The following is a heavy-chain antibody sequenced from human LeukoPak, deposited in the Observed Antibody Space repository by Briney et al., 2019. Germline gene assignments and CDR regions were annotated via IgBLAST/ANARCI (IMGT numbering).Heavy chain of an antibody. CDR2: ISSNGDNT. CDR3: VRGTGY. CDR1: GFTFSTYV. Sequence: GGSLRLSCSVSGFTFSTYVMHWVRQTPGKGLEYVSAISSNGDNTYYADSVKGRFTISRDNSKNTLYLQMSSPRADDTAVYYCVRGTGYWGQGTLVIVSS. V-gene: IGHV3-64D*06. J-gene: IGHJ4*02.